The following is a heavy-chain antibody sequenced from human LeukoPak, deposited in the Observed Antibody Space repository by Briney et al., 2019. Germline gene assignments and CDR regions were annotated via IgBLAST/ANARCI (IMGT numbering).Heavy chain of an antibody. CDR1: GGTFSSYT. J-gene: IGHJ5*02. Sequence: SVKVSRKASGGTFSSYTISWVRQAPGQGPEWMGRIIPILGIANYAQKFQGRVTITADKSTSTAYMELSSLRSEDTAVYYCARLLYSGYDWGGNWFDPWGQGTLVTVSS. D-gene: IGHD5-12*01. CDR3: ARLLYSGYDWGGNWFDP. CDR2: IIPILGIA. V-gene: IGHV1-69*02.